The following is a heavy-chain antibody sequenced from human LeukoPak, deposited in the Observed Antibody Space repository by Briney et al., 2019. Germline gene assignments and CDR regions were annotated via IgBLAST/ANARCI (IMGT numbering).Heavy chain of an antibody. CDR1: GYTFTNYY. D-gene: IGHD1-26*01. CDR3: ARGRSSGSYF. V-gene: IGHV1-46*01. J-gene: IGHJ4*02. Sequence: GASVKVSCKASGYTFTNYYIHWVRQAPGQGVEWMGMINPSGGSTDYAQNFQVRATMTRDTSTNTVYMELRRLRFEDTAVYYCARGRSSGSYFWGQGTLVTVSS. CDR2: INPSGGST.